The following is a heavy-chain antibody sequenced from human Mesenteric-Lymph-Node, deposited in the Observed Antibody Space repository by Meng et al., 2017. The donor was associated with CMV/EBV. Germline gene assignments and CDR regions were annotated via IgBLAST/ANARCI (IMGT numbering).Heavy chain of an antibody. J-gene: IGHJ6*02. CDR2: IKQDGSEK. CDR1: GFTFSSYW. V-gene: IGHV3-7*03. CDR3: ARDSYRYDFWSGRGFYYYYGMDV. D-gene: IGHD3-3*01. Sequence: GESLKISCAASGFTFSSYWMSWVRQAPGKGLEWVANIKQDGSEKYYVDSVKGRFTISRDKSKNTLYLEMNSLRAEDTAVYHCARDSYRYDFWSGRGFYYYYGMDVWGQGTTVTVSS.